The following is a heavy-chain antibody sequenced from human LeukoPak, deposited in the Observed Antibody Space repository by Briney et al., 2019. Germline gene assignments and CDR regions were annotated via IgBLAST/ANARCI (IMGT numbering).Heavy chain of an antibody. D-gene: IGHD6-19*01. Sequence: GGSLRLSCTTSGFTFGDYAMTWFRQAPGKGLEWVSFIRSKTYGGTTEYAASVKGRFTISRDDSKSIAYLQMNSLKTEDTAVYYCTREPSSGWYGDWFDPWGQGTLVTVSS. J-gene: IGHJ5*02. CDR1: GFTFGDYA. CDR2: IRSKTYGGTT. CDR3: TREPSSGWYGDWFDP. V-gene: IGHV3-49*03.